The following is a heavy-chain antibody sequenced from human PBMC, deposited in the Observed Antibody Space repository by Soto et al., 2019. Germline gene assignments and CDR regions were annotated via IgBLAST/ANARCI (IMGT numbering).Heavy chain of an antibody. CDR1: GFSFDDYG. D-gene: IGHD2-2*03. J-gene: IGHJ4*02. V-gene: IGHV3-9*01. Sequence: EVQLVESGGGSVQPGRSLRLSCAASGFSFDDYGMHWVRQGPGKGLEWVSGISWNSGDIYYADSVKGRFTISRDNAKRSLYLQMNGLRAEDTASYDCQQDNDLDRDCAFDYWGQGILVTVSS. CDR3: QQDNDLDRDCAFDY. CDR2: ISWNSGDI.